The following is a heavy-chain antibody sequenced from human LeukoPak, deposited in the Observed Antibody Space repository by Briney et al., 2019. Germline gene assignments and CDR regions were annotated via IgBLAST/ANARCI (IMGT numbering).Heavy chain of an antibody. D-gene: IGHD3-3*01. Sequence: ASVKVSCKASGYTFTSYYMHWVRQAPGQGLEWMGIINPSGGSTSYAQKFQGRVTMTRDTSTSTVYMELSSLRSADTAVYYCARGPYYDFWSGYYRGVYFDYWGQGTLVTVSS. V-gene: IGHV1-46*01. CDR2: INPSGGST. CDR3: ARGPYYDFWSGYYRGVYFDY. J-gene: IGHJ4*02. CDR1: GYTFTSYY.